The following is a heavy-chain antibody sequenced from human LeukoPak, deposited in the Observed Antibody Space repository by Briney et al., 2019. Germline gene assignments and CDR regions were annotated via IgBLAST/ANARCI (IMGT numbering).Heavy chain of an antibody. CDR2: VCYTGST. CDR3: AGDDKDAFDI. CDR1: GASMSSYY. V-gene: IGHV4-59*01. Sequence: SETLSLTCTVSGASMSSYYWNWIRQPPGKGLEWIGYVCYTGSTNYNPSLKGRVTISIDMSKNQFSLNLSSVTAADTAVYYCAGDDKDAFDIWGQGTMVTVSS. J-gene: IGHJ3*02. D-gene: IGHD3-22*01.